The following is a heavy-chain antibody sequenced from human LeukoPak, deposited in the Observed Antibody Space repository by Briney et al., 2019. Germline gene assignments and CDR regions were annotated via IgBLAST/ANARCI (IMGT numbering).Heavy chain of an antibody. Sequence: SETLSLTCTVSGGSISSSSYYWGWIRQPPGKGLEWIGSINYSGSTYYNPSLKSRVTISVDTSKNQFSPKLSSVTAADTAVYYCARRPQSYIDVWGKGTTVTVSS. V-gene: IGHV4-39*01. CDR1: GGSISSSSYY. J-gene: IGHJ6*03. CDR3: ARRPQSYIDV. CDR2: INYSGST.